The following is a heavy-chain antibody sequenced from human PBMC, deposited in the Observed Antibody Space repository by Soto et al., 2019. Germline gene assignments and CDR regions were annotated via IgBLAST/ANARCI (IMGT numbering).Heavy chain of an antibody. D-gene: IGHD5-18*01. CDR3: VRDKDSFFDY. V-gene: IGHV3-30-3*01. CDR1: GFTFSSYA. CDR2: ISYDGSNK. J-gene: IGHJ4*02. Sequence: QVQLVESGGGVVQPGRSLRLSCAASGFTFSSYAMHWVRQAPGKGLEWVAVISYDGSNKYYADSVKGRFTISRDNSKNTLYLQMNSLRAEDTAVYYCVRDKDSFFDYWVQGTLVTVSS.